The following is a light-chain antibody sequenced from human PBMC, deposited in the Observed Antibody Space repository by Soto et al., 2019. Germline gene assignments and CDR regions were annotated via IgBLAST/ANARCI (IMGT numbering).Light chain of an antibody. CDR2: KAS. V-gene: IGKV1-5*03. Sequence: DIPMTQSPSTLSASVGDRVTITCRASQSISSWLAWYQQKPGKAPKLLIYKASSLESGVPSRFSGSGSGTEFTLTISSLQPDDFATYYCQQYNSPPLAFGQGTKVEIK. CDR1: QSISSW. CDR3: QQYNSPPLA. J-gene: IGKJ1*01.